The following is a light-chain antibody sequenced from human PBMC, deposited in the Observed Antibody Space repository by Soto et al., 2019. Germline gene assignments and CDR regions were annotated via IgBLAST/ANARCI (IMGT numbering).Light chain of an antibody. V-gene: IGKV3-20*01. CDR3: QQYGTSPQT. J-gene: IGKJ1*01. CDR1: QSVSTNY. Sequence: EIVLTQSPDTLSLSPGERATLSCRASQSVSTNYLAWYQQKPGQAPRLLIYRTSTRATGIPDRFSGGGSGTDFTLTISRLAPEDFAVYYCQQYGTSPQTFGQGTKVDIK. CDR2: RTS.